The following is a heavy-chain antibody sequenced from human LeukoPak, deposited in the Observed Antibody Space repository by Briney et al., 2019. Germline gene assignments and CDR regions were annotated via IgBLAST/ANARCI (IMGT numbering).Heavy chain of an antibody. V-gene: IGHV4-34*01. CDR3: ARSLYYDSSGYPYY. D-gene: IGHD3-22*01. CDR2: INHSGST. J-gene: IGHJ4*02. Sequence: SETLSLTCAVYGGSFSGYYWSWIRQPPGKGLEWIGEINHSGSTNYNPSLKSRVTISVDTSKNQFSLKLSSVTAADTAVYYCARSLYYDSSGYPYYWGQGTLVTVSS. CDR1: GGSFSGYY.